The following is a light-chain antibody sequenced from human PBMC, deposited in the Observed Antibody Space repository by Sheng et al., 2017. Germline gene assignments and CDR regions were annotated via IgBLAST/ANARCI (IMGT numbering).Light chain of an antibody. CDR2: GAS. V-gene: IGKV3-15*01. Sequence: EIVLTQSPGTLSLSPGERGTLSCRASQSVSSTYLAWYQQKPGQAPRLLIYGASTRATGVPARFSGSGSATEFSLTISSLQSEDSAVYYCQEYNDWPLTFGGGTKVEIK. CDR3: QEYNDWPLT. J-gene: IGKJ4*01. CDR1: QSVSSTY.